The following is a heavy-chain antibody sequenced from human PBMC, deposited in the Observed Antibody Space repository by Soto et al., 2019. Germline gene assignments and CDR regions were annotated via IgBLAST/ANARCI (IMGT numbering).Heavy chain of an antibody. J-gene: IGHJ6*03. CDR1: GFTFSSYG. CDR2: IWYDGSNK. Sequence: PGGSLRLSCAASGFTFSSYGMHWVRQAPGKGLEWVAVIWYDGSNKYYADSVKGRFTISRDNSKNTLYLQMNSLRVEDTAVYYCARDYCSSTSCKGDPYYYYYYMDVWGKGTTVTVSS. CDR3: ARDYCSSTSCKGDPYYYYYYMDV. V-gene: IGHV3-33*01. D-gene: IGHD2-2*01.